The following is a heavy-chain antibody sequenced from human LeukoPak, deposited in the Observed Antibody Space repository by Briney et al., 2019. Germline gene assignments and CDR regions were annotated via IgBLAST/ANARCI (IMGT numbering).Heavy chain of an antibody. CDR3: ARPRGDLWSGYDY. D-gene: IGHD3-3*01. CDR2: TYYSGST. V-gene: IGHV4-39*01. Sequence: SETLSLTCSVSGGSISRSSYYWTWIRQSPGRGLGWIGSTYYSGSTLYNPSLKSRVTISVDTSKNQFSLRLTSVTAADTAVYYCARPRGDLWSGYDYWGQGVLVTVSP. J-gene: IGHJ4*02. CDR1: GGSISRSSYY.